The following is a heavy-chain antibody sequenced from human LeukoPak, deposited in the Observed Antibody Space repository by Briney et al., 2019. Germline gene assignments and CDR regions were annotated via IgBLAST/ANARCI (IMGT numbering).Heavy chain of an antibody. CDR1: GFTFSSYG. V-gene: IGHV3-33*01. D-gene: IGHD3-10*01. Sequence: AGGSLRLSCAASGFTFSSYGMHWVRQAPGKGLEWVAVIWYDGSNKYYADSVKGRFTISRDNSKNTLYLQMNSLRAEDTAVYYCARESWFGDLKGYFDYWGQGTLVTVSS. CDR3: ARESWFGDLKGYFDY. J-gene: IGHJ4*02. CDR2: IWYDGSNK.